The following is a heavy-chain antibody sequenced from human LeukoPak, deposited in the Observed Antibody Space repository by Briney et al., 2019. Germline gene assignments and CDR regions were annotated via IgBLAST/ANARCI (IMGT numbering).Heavy chain of an antibody. V-gene: IGHV1-46*03. CDR3: STLLWFGELLLDY. J-gene: IGHJ4*02. CDR2: INPSGGST. Sequence: ASVKVSCKASGYTFTSYYMHWVRQAPGQGLEWMGIINPSGGSTSYAQKFQGRVTMTRDTSTCTVYMELSSLRSEDTAVYYCSTLLWFGELLLDYWGQGTLVTVSS. CDR1: GYTFTSYY. D-gene: IGHD3-10*01.